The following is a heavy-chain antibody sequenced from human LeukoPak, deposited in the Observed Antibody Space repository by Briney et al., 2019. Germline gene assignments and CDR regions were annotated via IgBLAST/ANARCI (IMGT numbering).Heavy chain of an antibody. D-gene: IGHD1-14*01. CDR3: AKPSNRRTKGDY. Sequence: GGSLRHSCAASGFTFSSYAMSWVRQAPGKGLEWVSAISGSGGSTYYADSVKGRFTISRDNSKNTLYLQMNSLRAEDTAVYYCAKPSNRRTKGDYWGQGTLVTVSS. J-gene: IGHJ4*02. V-gene: IGHV3-23*01. CDR2: ISGSGGST. CDR1: GFTFSSYA.